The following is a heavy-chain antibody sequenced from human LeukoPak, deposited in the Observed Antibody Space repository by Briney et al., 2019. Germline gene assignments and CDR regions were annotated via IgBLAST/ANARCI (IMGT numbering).Heavy chain of an antibody. J-gene: IGHJ4*02. V-gene: IGHV3-23*01. CDR2: ISGSGGST. CDR1: GFTFSSYA. Sequence: PGGSLRLSCAASGFTFSSYAMSWVRQAPGKGLEWVSAISGSGGSTYYADSVKGRFTISRDNSKNTLYLQMNGLRAEDTAVYYCAKDHVKRIHPYPLCPFDYWGQGTLVTVSS. CDR3: AKDHVKRIHPYPLCPFDY. D-gene: IGHD5-18*01.